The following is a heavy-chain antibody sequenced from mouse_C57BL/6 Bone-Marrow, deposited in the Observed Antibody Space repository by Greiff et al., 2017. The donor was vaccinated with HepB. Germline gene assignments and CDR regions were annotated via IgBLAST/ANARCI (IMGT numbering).Heavy chain of an antibody. CDR2: IDPADSYT. CDR3: ARESRNSNSANWYFDV. Sequence: VQLQQSGAELVMPGASVKLSCKASGYTFTSYWMHCVKQRPGQGLEWIGEIDPADSYTNYNQKFKGKYTLTVDKSSSTAYMQLSSLTSEDSAVYYCARESRNSNSANWYFDVWGTGTTVTVSS. CDR1: GYTFTSYW. D-gene: IGHD2-5*01. V-gene: IGHV1-69*01. J-gene: IGHJ1*03.